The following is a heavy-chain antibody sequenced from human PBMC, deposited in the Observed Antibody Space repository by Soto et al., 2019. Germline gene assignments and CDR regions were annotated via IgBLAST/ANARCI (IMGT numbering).Heavy chain of an antibody. CDR1: GYTFSTRA. CDR3: ARGKGMEENYYYYGLDI. CDR2: INGGTGQT. Sequence: VASVKVSCKASGYTFSTRAMHWVRQAPGQSLEWMGWINGGTGQTKHSHRFQDRISITRDTSASTAYMELSSLRSEDTAVYYCARGKGMEENYYYYGLDIWGQGTTVTVSS. V-gene: IGHV1-3*01. J-gene: IGHJ6*02. D-gene: IGHD1-1*01.